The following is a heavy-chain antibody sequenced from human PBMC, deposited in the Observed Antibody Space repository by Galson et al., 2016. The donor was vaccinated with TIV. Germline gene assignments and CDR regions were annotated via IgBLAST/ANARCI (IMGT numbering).Heavy chain of an antibody. CDR1: GFTFNMYA. CDR3: AKDRSTYSFRGAFEL. D-gene: IGHD2/OR15-2a*01. CDR2: INVGGENT. Sequence: SLRLSCAASGFTFNMYAMNWVRQTPGKGLEWVAVINVGGENTIYADTVKGRYTVSRDNSINTLYLQMNSLRSEDTAIYYCAKDRSTYSFRGAFELLGQWTMVTVSS. V-gene: IGHV3-23*01. J-gene: IGHJ3*01.